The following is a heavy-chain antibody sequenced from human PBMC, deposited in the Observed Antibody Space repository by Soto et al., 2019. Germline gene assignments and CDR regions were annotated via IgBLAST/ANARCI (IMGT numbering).Heavy chain of an antibody. J-gene: IGHJ4*02. V-gene: IGHV5-10-1*01. Sequence: GESLKISCKGSGYGFTSYWISWVRQMPGKGLEWMGRIDPSDSYTNYSPSFQGHVTISADKSISTAYLQWSSLKASDTAMYYCARRYSGSYFGFDYWGQGTLVTVSS. CDR3: ARRYSGSYFGFDY. CDR2: IDPSDSYT. D-gene: IGHD1-26*01. CDR1: GYGFTSYW.